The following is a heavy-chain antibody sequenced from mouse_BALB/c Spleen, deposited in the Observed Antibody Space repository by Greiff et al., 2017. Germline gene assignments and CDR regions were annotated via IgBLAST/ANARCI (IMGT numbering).Heavy chain of an antibody. CDR2: INPSNGRT. D-gene: IGHD2-1*01. Sequence: VQLQQPGAELVKPGASVKLSCTASGYTFTSYWMHWVKQRPGQGLEWIGEINPSNGRTNYNEKFKSKATLTVDKSTSTAYMQISSLTSEDSAIYYCAREDPLDYGNSRTAGCAYWGQGTLVTVSA. J-gene: IGHJ3*01. V-gene: IGHV1S81*02. CDR1: GYTFTSYW. CDR3: AREDPLDYGNSRTAGCAY.